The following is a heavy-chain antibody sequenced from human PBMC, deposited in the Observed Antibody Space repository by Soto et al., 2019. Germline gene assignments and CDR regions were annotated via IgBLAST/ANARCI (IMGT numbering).Heavy chain of an antibody. CDR1: GGSITSGGSF. CDR2: LVYSGAT. V-gene: IGHV4-31*03. Sequence: QVHLQESGPGLVRPSQTLSLTCTVSGGSITSGGSFWSWIRQHPGKGPEWIAFLVYSGATSYTPSLASRVTISADTYKSQFSLNLRSVTAADTAVYYCARGGASSKWFAPWGQGTLVTVSS. J-gene: IGHJ5*02. D-gene: IGHD2-15*01. CDR3: ARGGASSKWFAP.